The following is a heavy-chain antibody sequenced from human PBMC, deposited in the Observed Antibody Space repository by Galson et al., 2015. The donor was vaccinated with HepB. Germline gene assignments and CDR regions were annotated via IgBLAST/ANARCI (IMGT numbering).Heavy chain of an antibody. V-gene: IGHV4-39*07. CDR2: IYYSGST. D-gene: IGHD3-10*02. CDR1: GGSISSSSYY. CDR3: ARDLFGELLPDY. J-gene: IGHJ4*02. Sequence: ETLSLTCAVSGGSISSSSYYWGWIRQPPGKGLEWIGSIYYSGSTYYNPSLKSRVTISVDTSKNQFSLKLSSVTAADTAVYYCARDLFGELLPDYWGQGTLVTVSS.